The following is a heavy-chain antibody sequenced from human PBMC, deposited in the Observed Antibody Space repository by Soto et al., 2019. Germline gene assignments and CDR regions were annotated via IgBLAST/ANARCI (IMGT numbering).Heavy chain of an antibody. D-gene: IGHD6-19*01. CDR2: IYPGDSDT. Sequence: GESLKISCKGSGYSFTSYWIGWVRQMPGKGLEWMGTIYPGDSDTRYSPSFQGQVTISADKSISTAYLQWSSLKASDTAMYYCARYVVAGEPAPAFDYWGQGTLVTVSS. V-gene: IGHV5-51*01. CDR3: ARYVVAGEPAPAFDY. J-gene: IGHJ4*02. CDR1: GYSFTSYW.